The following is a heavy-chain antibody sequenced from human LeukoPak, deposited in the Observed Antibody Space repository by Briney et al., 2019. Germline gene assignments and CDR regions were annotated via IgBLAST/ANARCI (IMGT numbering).Heavy chain of an antibody. V-gene: IGHV5-51*01. J-gene: IGHJ4*02. CDR3: ARLKRPKIDY. CDR2: VDCRDPDD. CDR1: GYSFTNYW. Sequence: GESLKISCKASGYSFTNYWIGRVRQLPGKGLEWMGIVDCRDPDDRYRQSFHGQVTISVDKSISTAYLQWSSLKSSDSAMYYCARLKRPKIDYWGQGTLVTVPS.